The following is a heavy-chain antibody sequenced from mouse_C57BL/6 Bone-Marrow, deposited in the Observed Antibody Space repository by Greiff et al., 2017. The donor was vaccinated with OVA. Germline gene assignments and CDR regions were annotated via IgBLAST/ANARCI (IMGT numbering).Heavy chain of an antibody. V-gene: IGHV5-17*03. CDR3: ARHVYYGYDNWYFDV. J-gene: IGHJ1*03. CDR1: GFTFSDYG. CDR2: ISSGSSTI. Sequence: EVKLVESGGGLVKPGGSLKLSCAASGFTFSDYGMHWVRQAPEKGLEWVAYISSGSSTIYYADTVKGRFIISGDNTKKTLYLQMSSLRSEDTALYYCARHVYYGYDNWYFDVWGTGTTVTVSS. D-gene: IGHD2-2*01.